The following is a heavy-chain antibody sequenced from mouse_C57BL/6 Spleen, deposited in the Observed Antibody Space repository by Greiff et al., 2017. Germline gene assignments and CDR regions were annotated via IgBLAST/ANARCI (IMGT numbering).Heavy chain of an antibody. CDR2: INPCNGGT. V-gene: IGHV1-53*01. J-gene: IGHJ2*01. Sequence: VKLQQPGTELVKPGASVKLSCKASGYTFTSYWMHWVKQRPGQGLEWIGNINPCNGGTNYNEKFKSKATLTVDKSSSTAYMQLSSLTSEDSAVYYCARDAHYGNYVDYFDYWGQGTTLTVSS. D-gene: IGHD2-1*01. CDR1: GYTFTSYW. CDR3: ARDAHYGNYVDYFDY.